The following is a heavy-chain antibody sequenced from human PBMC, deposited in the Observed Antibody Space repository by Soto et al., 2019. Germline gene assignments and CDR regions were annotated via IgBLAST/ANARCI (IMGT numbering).Heavy chain of an antibody. Sequence: PSETLSLTCAVYGGSFSGYYWSWIRQPPGKGLEWIGEINHSGSTNYNPSLKSRVTISVDTSRNQFSLKLSSVTAADTAVYYCATSSRWQWLVYYFDYWGQGTLVTVSS. V-gene: IGHV4-34*01. CDR3: ATSSRWQWLVYYFDY. CDR1: GGSFSGYY. CDR2: INHSGST. J-gene: IGHJ4*02. D-gene: IGHD6-19*01.